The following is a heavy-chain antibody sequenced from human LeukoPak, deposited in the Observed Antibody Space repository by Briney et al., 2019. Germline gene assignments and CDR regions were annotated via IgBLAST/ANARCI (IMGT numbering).Heavy chain of an antibody. CDR3: ARVTGTPKGYYYYMDV. Sequence: ASVKVSCKASGYTFTSYGINWVRQAPGQGLEWMGWINAYNGNTNYAQKLQGRVTMTTDTSTSTAYMELRSLRSDDTAVYYCARVTGTPKGYYYYMDVWGKGTTVTVSS. CDR1: GYTFTSYG. V-gene: IGHV1-18*01. J-gene: IGHJ6*03. D-gene: IGHD1-7*01. CDR2: INAYNGNT.